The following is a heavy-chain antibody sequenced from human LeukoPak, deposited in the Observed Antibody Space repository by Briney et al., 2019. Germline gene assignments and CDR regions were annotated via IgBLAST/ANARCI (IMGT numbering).Heavy chain of an antibody. CDR2: IYYSGST. V-gene: IGHV4-39*01. CDR3: ARHDYGDYPEDY. J-gene: IGHJ4*02. D-gene: IGHD4-17*01. CDR1: GGSISSGSYY. Sequence: PSQTLSLTCTVSGGSISSGSYYWGWIRQPPGKGLEWIGSIYYSGSTYYNPSLKSRVTISVDTSKNQFSLKLTSVTAADTAVYYCARHDYGDYPEDYWGQGTLVTVSS.